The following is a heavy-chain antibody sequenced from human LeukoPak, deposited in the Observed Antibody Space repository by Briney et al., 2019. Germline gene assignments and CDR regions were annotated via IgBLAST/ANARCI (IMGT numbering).Heavy chain of an antibody. V-gene: IGHV7-4-1*02. D-gene: IGHD6-19*01. CDR1: GYXFTGYY. CDR3: ARALSSGWYSAGFGY. J-gene: IGHJ4*02. Sequence: CXXSGYXFTGYYXXWVXXAPXQXXXXXXXINTTTGNPTYAQGFTGRFVFSLDTSVSTAYLQISSLKAEDTAVYYCARALSSGWYSAGFGYWGQGTLVTVSS. CDR2: INTTTGNP.